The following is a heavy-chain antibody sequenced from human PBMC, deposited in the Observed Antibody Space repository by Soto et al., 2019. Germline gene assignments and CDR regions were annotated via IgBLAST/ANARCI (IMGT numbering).Heavy chain of an antibody. D-gene: IGHD2-15*01. V-gene: IGHV4-59*06. J-gene: IGHJ5*02. CDR3: ARDIDSAGGYWFDP. CDR2: IYYSGST. CDR1: GGSISSYY. Sequence: SETLSLTCTVSGGSISSYYWSWIRQHPGKGLEWIGYIYYSGSTYYNPSLKSRVTISVDTSKNQFSLKLSSVTAADTAVYYCARDIDSAGGYWFDPWGQGTLVTVSS.